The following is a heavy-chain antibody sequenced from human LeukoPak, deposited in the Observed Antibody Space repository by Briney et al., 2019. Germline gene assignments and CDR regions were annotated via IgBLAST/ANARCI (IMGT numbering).Heavy chain of an antibody. V-gene: IGHV4-61*02. J-gene: IGHJ4*02. Sequence: SQTLSLTCTVSGGSISSGSYYWSWIRRPAGKGLEWIGRIYTSGSTNYNPSLKSRVTISVDTSKNQFSLKLSSVTAADTAVYYCARVNWNAFDYWGQGTLVTVSS. D-gene: IGHD1-1*01. CDR2: IYTSGST. CDR3: ARVNWNAFDY. CDR1: GGSISSGSYY.